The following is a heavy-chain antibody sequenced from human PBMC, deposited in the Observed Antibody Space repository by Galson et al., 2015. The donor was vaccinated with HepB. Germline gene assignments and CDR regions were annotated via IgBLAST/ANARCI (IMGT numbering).Heavy chain of an antibody. D-gene: IGHD2-2*01. CDR1: GFTFSSYG. J-gene: IGHJ6*02. CDR2: ISYDGSNK. CDR3: AKFGYCSSTSCYGQDYYYGMDV. V-gene: IGHV3-30*18. Sequence: SLRLSCAASGFTFSSYGMHWVRQAPGKGLEWVAVISYDGSNKYYADSVKGRFTISRDNSKNTLYLQMNSLRAEDTAVYYCAKFGYCSSTSCYGQDYYYGMDVWGQGTTVTVSS.